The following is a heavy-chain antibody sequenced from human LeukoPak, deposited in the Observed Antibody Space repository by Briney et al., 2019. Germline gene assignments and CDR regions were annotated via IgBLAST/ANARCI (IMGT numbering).Heavy chain of an antibody. CDR2: INPNSGGT. J-gene: IGHJ4*02. Sequence: GASVKVSCKASGYTFTGYYMHWVRQAPGQGLEWMGWINPNSGGTNYAQKFQGRVTMTRDTSISIAYMELSRLRSDDTAVYYCARDFGLRLGELADYWGQGTLVTVSS. V-gene: IGHV1-2*02. CDR1: GYTFTGYY. CDR3: ARDFGLRLGELADY. D-gene: IGHD3-16*01.